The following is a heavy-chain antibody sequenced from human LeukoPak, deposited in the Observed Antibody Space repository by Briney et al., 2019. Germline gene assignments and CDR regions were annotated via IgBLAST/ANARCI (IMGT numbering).Heavy chain of an antibody. J-gene: IGHJ6*04. CDR1: GFTFSSYW. D-gene: IGHD2-2*01. CDR3: ARDRGYCSSTSCLPYYYYGMDV. V-gene: IGHV3-7*03. Sequence: GGSLRLSCAASGFTFSSYWMSWVRQAPGKGLEWVANIKQDGSEKYYVDSVKGRFTISRDNAKNSLYLQMNSLRAEDTAVHYCARDRGYCSSTSCLPYYYYGMDVWGKGTTVTVSS. CDR2: IKQDGSEK.